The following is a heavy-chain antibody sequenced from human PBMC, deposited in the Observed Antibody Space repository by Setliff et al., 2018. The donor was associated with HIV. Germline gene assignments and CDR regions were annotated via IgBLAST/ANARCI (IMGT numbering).Heavy chain of an antibody. V-gene: IGHV3-30*02. CDR2: IRFDGYNK. D-gene: IGHD5-12*01. CDR3: AKVRLMFLDDAFDI. CDR1: GFTFSNYG. J-gene: IGHJ3*02. Sequence: GGSLRLSCAASGFTFSNYGMNWVRQAPGKGLEWVAFIRFDGYNKYYADSVKGRFTISRDNSKNTLYLQMNSLGADDRAVYYCAKVRLMFLDDAFDIWGQETMVTVS.